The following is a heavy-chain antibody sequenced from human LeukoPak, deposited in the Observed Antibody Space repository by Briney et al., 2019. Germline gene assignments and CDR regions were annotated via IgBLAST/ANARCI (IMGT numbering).Heavy chain of an antibody. J-gene: IGHJ6*02. CDR2: VSFDGRKT. CDR3: VKRGGGDHGLDV. D-gene: IGHD2-21*02. CDR1: GFTFTNYG. Sequence: GGSLRLSCEASGFTFTNYGMHWVRQAPGKGPECVAVVSFDGRKTYYAGFAEGRFTISRDDSNNMVYLQVNSLRTEDTAVYHCVKRGGGDHGLDVWGQGTTVVVS. V-gene: IGHV3-30*18.